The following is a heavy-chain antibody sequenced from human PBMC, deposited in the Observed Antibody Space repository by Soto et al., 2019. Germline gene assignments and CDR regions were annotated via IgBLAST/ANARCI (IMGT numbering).Heavy chain of an antibody. Sequence: QVQLVESGGGVVQPGRSLRLSCAASGFTFSSYGMHWVRQAPGKGLEWVELIWYDGSNKYYADSVKGRFTISRDNSKNTLYLQMNRLRAEDTAVYYCARPDSSGYYWGLDYWGHGTLVTVSS. D-gene: IGHD3-22*01. V-gene: IGHV3-33*01. CDR2: IWYDGSNK. CDR3: ARPDSSGYYWGLDY. J-gene: IGHJ4*01. CDR1: GFTFSSYG.